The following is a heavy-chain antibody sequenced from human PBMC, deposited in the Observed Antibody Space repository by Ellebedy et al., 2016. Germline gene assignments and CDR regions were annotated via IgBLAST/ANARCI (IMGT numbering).Heavy chain of an antibody. J-gene: IGHJ4*02. Sequence: SETLSLTCTVSGGSISSYYWSWIRQPPGKGLEWIGYIYYSGSTNYNPSLKSRVTISVDTSKNQFSLKLSSVTAADTAVYYCARVEKGGSIDYWGQGTLVTVS. CDR3: ARVEKGGSIDY. D-gene: IGHD1-1*01. V-gene: IGHV4-59*01. CDR1: GGSISSYY. CDR2: IYYSGST.